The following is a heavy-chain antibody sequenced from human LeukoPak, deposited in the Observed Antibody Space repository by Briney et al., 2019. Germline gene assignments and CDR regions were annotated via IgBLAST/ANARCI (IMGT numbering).Heavy chain of an antibody. CDR3: ASLGGGWYSSGWYDPY. D-gene: IGHD6-19*01. V-gene: IGHV3-11*03. Sequence: PGGSLRLSCAASGFTFSDYYMSWVRQAPGKGLEWVSYISSTSTYANYADSVKGRFTISRDNSKNTLYLQMNSLRAEDTAVYYCASLGGGWYSSGWYDPYWGQGTLVTVSS. CDR2: ISSTSTYA. CDR1: GFTFSDYY. J-gene: IGHJ4*02.